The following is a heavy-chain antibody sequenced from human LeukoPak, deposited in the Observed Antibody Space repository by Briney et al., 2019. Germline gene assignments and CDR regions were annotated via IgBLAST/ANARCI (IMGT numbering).Heavy chain of an antibody. Sequence: GGSLRLSCAASGFTFSSYAMSWVRQAPGKGLEWVSAISGSGGSTYYADSVKGRFTISRDNSKNTLYLQMNSLRAEDTAVYYCARCRSYDSSGYPQDVFDIWGQGKMVTVSS. CDR3: ARCRSYDSSGYPQDVFDI. CDR2: ISGSGGST. V-gene: IGHV3-23*01. CDR1: GFTFSSYA. J-gene: IGHJ3*02. D-gene: IGHD3-22*01.